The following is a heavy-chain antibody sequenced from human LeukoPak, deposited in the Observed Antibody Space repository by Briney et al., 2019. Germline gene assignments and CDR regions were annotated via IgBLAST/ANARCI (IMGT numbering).Heavy chain of an antibody. CDR3: AKDVYGSGLDAFDI. D-gene: IGHD6-19*01. V-gene: IGHV3-23*01. Sequence: GGALRLSCVASVFTFSSYVMSWVRQAPGRGREWVSAISGSGGSTYYVDSVKGRFTISRDNSKNTLYLQMNSLRAEDTAVYYCAKDVYGSGLDAFDIWGQRTMVTVSS. CDR2: ISGSGGST. J-gene: IGHJ3*02. CDR1: VFTFSSYV.